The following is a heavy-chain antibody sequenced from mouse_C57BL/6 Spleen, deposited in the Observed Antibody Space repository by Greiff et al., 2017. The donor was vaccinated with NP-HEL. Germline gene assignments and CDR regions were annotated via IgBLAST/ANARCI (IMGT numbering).Heavy chain of an antibody. J-gene: IGHJ3*01. Sequence: EVHLVESGGGLVKPGGSLKLSCAASGFTFSSYAMSWVRQTPEKRLEWVATISDGGSYTYYPDNVKGRFTISRDNAKNNLYLQMSHLKSEDTAMYYCARGGYYGSSLAYWGQGTLVTVSA. D-gene: IGHD1-1*01. V-gene: IGHV5-4*01. CDR1: GFTFSSYA. CDR2: ISDGGSYT. CDR3: ARGGYYGSSLAY.